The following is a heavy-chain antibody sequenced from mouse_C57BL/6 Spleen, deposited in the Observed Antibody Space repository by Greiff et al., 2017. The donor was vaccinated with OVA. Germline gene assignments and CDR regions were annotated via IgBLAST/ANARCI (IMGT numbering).Heavy chain of an antibody. CDR3: ARGDSNVFDY. CDR2: IDPSDSYT. D-gene: IGHD2-5*01. J-gene: IGHJ2*01. CDR1: GYTFTSYW. Sequence: QVQLQQPGAELVKPGASVKLSCKASGYTFTSYWMQWVKQRPGQGLEWIGEIDPSDSYTNYNQKFKGKATLTVDTSSSTAYMQLSSLTSEDSAVYYCARGDSNVFDYWGQGTTLTVSS. V-gene: IGHV1-50*01.